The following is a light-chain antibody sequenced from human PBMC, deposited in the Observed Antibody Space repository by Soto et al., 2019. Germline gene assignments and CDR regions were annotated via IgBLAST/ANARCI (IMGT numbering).Light chain of an antibody. V-gene: IGLV2-8*01. CDR1: NSDIGTYNY. CDR2: EVS. CDR3: SSHAGSNNYV. J-gene: IGLJ1*01. Sequence: QSVLTQPASVSGSPGQSITISCTGSNSDIGTYNYVSWYQQHPGKAPKLMIYEVSKRPSGVPDRFSGSKSGNTASLTVSGLQAEDEADYYCSSHAGSNNYVFGTGTKVTVL.